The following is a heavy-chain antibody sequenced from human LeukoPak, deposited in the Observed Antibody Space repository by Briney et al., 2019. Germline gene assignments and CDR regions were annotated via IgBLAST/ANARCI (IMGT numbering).Heavy chain of an antibody. Sequence: ASVKVSCKASGYTFTSYDINWVRQATGQGLEWMGWINPNSGGTNYAQKFQGRVTMTEDTSTDTAYMELSSLRSEDTAVYYCATDPGGSYGEVFDYWGQGTLVTVSS. D-gene: IGHD1-26*01. CDR2: INPNSGGT. CDR3: ATDPGGSYGEVFDY. V-gene: IGHV1-8*01. CDR1: GYTFTSYD. J-gene: IGHJ4*02.